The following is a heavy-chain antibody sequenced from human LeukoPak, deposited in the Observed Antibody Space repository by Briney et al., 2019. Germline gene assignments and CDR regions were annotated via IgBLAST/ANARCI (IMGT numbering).Heavy chain of an antibody. CDR3: ATLDALDYEIPP. Sequence: ASVNVSCQVCGSTVTELSMHGVRQAPAKGLDWMGGLDREDFEPLYAQKFQGRITMTEDTSTDTAYMELSRLRSEDTAVYYCATLDALDYEIPPWGQGTLVSVSS. D-gene: IGHD4-17*01. J-gene: IGHJ5*02. CDR1: GSTVTELS. V-gene: IGHV1-24*01. CDR2: LDREDFEP.